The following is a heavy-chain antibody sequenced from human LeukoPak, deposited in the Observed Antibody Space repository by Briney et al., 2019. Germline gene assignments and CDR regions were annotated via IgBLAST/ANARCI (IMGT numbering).Heavy chain of an antibody. CDR3: ARALASGWFDP. V-gene: IGHV3-21*01. CDR2: ISSSSSYI. Sequence: GGSLSLSCAASGFTFSSYAMNWVRQAPGKGLEWVSSISSSSSYIYYADSLKGRFTISRDNAKNSLYLQMNSLRAEDTAVYYCARALASGWFDPWGQGTLVTVSS. D-gene: IGHD2-15*01. J-gene: IGHJ5*02. CDR1: GFTFSSYA.